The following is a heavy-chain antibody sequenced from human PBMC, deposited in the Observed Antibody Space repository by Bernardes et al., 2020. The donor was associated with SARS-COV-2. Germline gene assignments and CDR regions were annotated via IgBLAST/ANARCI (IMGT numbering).Heavy chain of an antibody. V-gene: IGHV4-30-4*01. J-gene: IGHJ6*02. Sequence: SETLSLTRTVSGGSISSGDYYWSWIRQPPGKGLEWIGYIYYSGSTYYNPSLKSRVTISVDTSKNQFSLKLSSVTAADTAVYYCARERRYYGSGTREYGMDVWGQGTTVTVSS. CDR1: GGSISSGDYY. CDR2: IYYSGST. D-gene: IGHD3-10*01. CDR3: ARERRYYGSGTREYGMDV.